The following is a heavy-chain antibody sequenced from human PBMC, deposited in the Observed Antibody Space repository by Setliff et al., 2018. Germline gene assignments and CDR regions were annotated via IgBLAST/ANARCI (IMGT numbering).Heavy chain of an antibody. V-gene: IGHV5-51*01. Sequence: PGESLKISCKAAGYSFTKYWIGWVRQMPGKGLEWMGIIDPADSDTTYSPSFQGQVTISVDKSISTAYLQWSSLKASDTAMYYCARDSGSPLDYWGQGTLVTVSS. CDR2: IDPADSDT. J-gene: IGHJ4*02. D-gene: IGHD6-6*01. CDR3: ARDSGSPLDY. CDR1: GYSFTKYW.